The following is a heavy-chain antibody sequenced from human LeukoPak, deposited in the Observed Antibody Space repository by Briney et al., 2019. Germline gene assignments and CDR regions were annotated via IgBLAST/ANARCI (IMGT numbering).Heavy chain of an antibody. CDR3: AASNTRRERWLQSYYFDY. CDR2: INPNSGGT. J-gene: IGHJ4*02. CDR1: GYTFTSYG. D-gene: IGHD5-24*01. V-gene: IGHV1-2*02. Sequence: GASVKVSCKASGYTFTSYGISWVRQAPGQGLEWMGWINPNSGGTNYAQKFQGRVTMTRDTSISTAYMELSRLRSDDTAVYYCAASNTRRERWLQSYYFDYWGQGTLVTVSS.